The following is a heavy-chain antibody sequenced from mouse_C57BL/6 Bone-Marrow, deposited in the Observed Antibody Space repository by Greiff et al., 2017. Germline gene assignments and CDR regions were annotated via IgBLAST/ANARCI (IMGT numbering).Heavy chain of an antibody. CDR1: GFNIKDYY. D-gene: IGHD1-1*01. Sequence: EVQLVESGAELVRPGASVKLSCTASGFNIKDYYMHWVKQRPDHGLEWIGRIDPEDGDTEYAPKFQGKATRTANTSSNTAYLQLNSLTSDDTAVYYCTTPCYSSSSCAYWGQGTLVTVSA. CDR3: TTPCYSSSSCAY. V-gene: IGHV14-1*01. J-gene: IGHJ3*01. CDR2: IDPEDGDT.